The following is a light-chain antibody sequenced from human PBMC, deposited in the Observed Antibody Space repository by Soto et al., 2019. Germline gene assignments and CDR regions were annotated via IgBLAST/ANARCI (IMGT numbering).Light chain of an antibody. CDR3: QQYECTPPT. V-gene: IGKV4-1*01. J-gene: IGKJ2*01. Sequence: DIVMTQSPDSLAVSLGERATINCKSSQSVLYSSNNKNYLAWYQQRPGQPPKLLIYWASTRESGVPDRFSGSGSGTDFTLTSTSLQAEDVAVFFCQQYECTPPTFGQGFQLEI. CDR2: WAS. CDR1: QSVLYSSNNKNY.